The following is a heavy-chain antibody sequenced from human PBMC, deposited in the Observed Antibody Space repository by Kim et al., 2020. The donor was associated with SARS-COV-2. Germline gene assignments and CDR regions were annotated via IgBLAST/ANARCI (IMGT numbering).Heavy chain of an antibody. V-gene: IGHV3-23*01. Sequence: ADSVKVRFSISRDNSRTTLYLQMNSLRAEDTAIYYCAKARCGGHCFYDMAVWGQGTTVIVSS. D-gene: IGHD2-21*01. CDR3: AKARCGGHCFYDMAV. J-gene: IGHJ6*02.